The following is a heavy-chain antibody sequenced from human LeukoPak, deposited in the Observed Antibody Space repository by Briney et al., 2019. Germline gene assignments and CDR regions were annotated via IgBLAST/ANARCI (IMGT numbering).Heavy chain of an antibody. V-gene: IGHV3-11*03. Sequence: GGSLRLSCAASGFSFSDYYMNWIRQAPGKGLEWVSYISGSSTHTNYADSVKGRFTISRDNAKNSLYLQMDSLRAEDTAVYYCAKYSSSSNYYYGMDVWGQGTTVTVSS. J-gene: IGHJ6*02. CDR1: GFSFSDYY. D-gene: IGHD6-13*01. CDR3: AKYSSSSNYYYGMDV. CDR2: ISGSSTHT.